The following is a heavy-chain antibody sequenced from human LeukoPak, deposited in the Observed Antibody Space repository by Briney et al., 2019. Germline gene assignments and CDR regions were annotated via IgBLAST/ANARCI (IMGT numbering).Heavy chain of an antibody. CDR2: ISSSSSHI. Sequence: GGSLRLSCAASGFTFSSYSMNWVRQAPGKGLEWVSSISSSSSHIYYADSVKGRFTISRDNAENSLYLQMNSLRAEDTAVYYCARDSNSYGSGATIDYWGQGTLVTVSS. V-gene: IGHV3-21*01. D-gene: IGHD3-10*01. CDR1: GFTFSSYS. CDR3: ARDSNSYGSGATIDY. J-gene: IGHJ4*02.